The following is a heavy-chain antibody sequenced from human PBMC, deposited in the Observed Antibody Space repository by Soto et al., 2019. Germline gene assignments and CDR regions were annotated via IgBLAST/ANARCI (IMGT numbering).Heavy chain of an antibody. D-gene: IGHD6-25*01. J-gene: IGHJ3*02. CDR3: AKDARSSGNTVHYNDAFDI. CDR1: GFTFSSYA. CDR2: ISGSGAST. V-gene: IGHV3-23*01. Sequence: EVQLLESGGGLVQPGGSLRLSCAASGFTFSSYAMSWVRQAPGKGLEWVSAISGSGASTYYADSVKGRFTISRDNSENTMNVQMNSIRVEAETLYYCAKDARSSGNTVHYNDAFDIWGQGTMVPVSS.